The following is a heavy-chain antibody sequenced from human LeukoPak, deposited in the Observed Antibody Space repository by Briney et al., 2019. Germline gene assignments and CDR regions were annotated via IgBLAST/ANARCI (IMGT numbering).Heavy chain of an antibody. V-gene: IGHV3-21*01. J-gene: IGHJ3*02. CDR1: GFTFSSYT. Sequence: GGSLRRSCAASGFTFSSYTMNWVRQAPGKGLEWVSSISSSSSYIYYADSVKGRFTISRDNARNSLYLQMNSLRAEDTAVYYCARDPATSGYPPLDAFDIWGQGTMVTVSS. CDR3: ARDPATSGYPPLDAFDI. D-gene: IGHD3-22*01. CDR2: ISSSSSYI.